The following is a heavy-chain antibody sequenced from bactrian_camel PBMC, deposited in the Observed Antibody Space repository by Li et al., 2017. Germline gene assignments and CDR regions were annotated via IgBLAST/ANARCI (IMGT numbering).Heavy chain of an antibody. Sequence: HVQLVESGGGSVQAGGSLRLSCVASGYTYSGYCMGWFRQAPGKEREGVAVIKDDGSTTYADSVKGRFTISRDNIKNIMYLQMYALKPEDTAMYYCARKLWGGRGYCYTSRTSDFGQWGQGTQVTVS. J-gene: IGHJ6*01. CDR3: ARKLWGGRGYCYTSRTSDFGQ. V-gene: IGHV3S26*01. CDR2: IKDDGST. D-gene: IGHD2*01. CDR1: GYTYSGYC.